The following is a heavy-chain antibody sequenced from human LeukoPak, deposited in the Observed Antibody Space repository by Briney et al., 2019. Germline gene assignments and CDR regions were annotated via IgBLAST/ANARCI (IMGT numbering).Heavy chain of an antibody. D-gene: IGHD3-9*01. J-gene: IGHJ4*02. Sequence: GGSLRLSCAASGFSFSSYEMNWVRQAPGKGLEWVSHISSDGHVETYVDSVRGRFTMSRDNAKNFLFLQMNGLRAEDTAVYYCARDALNGPFVISLDYWGQGALVTVSS. V-gene: IGHV3-48*03. CDR2: ISSDGHVE. CDR3: ARDALNGPFVISLDY. CDR1: GFSFSSYE.